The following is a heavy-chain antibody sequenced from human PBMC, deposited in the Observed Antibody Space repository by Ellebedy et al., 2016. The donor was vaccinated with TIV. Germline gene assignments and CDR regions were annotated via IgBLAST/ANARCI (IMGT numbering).Heavy chain of an antibody. CDR1: GYSISSGYY. CDR3: ARPDGTYCKSNICYTFDY. D-gene: IGHD2-2*02. Sequence: SETLSLTCTVSGYSISSGYYWGWIRQSPGKGLEWIGSIFHSGISYYNPSLKSRVTISVDPSKDQFSLKLSSVTAADTAVYYCARPDGTYCKSNICYTFDYWGQGTLVTVSS. CDR2: IFHSGIS. J-gene: IGHJ4*02. V-gene: IGHV4-38-2*02.